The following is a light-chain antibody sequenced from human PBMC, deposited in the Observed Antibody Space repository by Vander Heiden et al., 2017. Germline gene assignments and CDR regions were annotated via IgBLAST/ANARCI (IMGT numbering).Light chain of an antibody. V-gene: IGLV3-1*01. CDR2: QDS. CDR1: KLGDKY. CDR3: QAWDSSTVV. Sequence: SYELTQPPSVSVSPGQTASITCSGDKLGDKYACWYQQKPGQSPLLVIYQDSKRPSVIPELFSGSNSGNTATLTISGTQAMDEADYYCQAWDSSTVVFGGGTKLTVL. J-gene: IGLJ2*01.